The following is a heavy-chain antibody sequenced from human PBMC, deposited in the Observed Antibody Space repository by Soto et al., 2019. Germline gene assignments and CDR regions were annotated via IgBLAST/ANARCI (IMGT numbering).Heavy chain of an antibody. J-gene: IGHJ5*02. D-gene: IGHD6-13*01. Sequence: SGGSLRLSCAASGFTFSTYAMSWVRQAPGKGLEWVSVISGSSGSTFYADSVQGRVTISRDNSKNTLYLDIHSLRVEDTAVYYCAKCQWQAAGRNWLDHWGQGTLVTVSS. CDR3: AKCQWQAAGRNWLDH. V-gene: IGHV3-23*01. CDR1: GFTFSTYA. CDR2: ISGSSGST.